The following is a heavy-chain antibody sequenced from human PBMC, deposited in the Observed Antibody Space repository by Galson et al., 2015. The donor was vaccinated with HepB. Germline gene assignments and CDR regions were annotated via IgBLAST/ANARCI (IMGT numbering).Heavy chain of an antibody. CDR1: GFTFSSYA. CDR2: IKQGGGEK. D-gene: IGHD1-26*01. J-gene: IGHJ4*02. V-gene: IGHV3-7*03. Sequence: SLRLSCAASGFTFSSYAMSWVRQAPGKGLEWVANIKQGGGEKYYVDSVKGRFTISRDNAKNSLYLQMNSLRAEDTAVYYCAKDWSGSQSRFFDYWGQGTLVTVSS. CDR3: AKDWSGSQSRFFDY.